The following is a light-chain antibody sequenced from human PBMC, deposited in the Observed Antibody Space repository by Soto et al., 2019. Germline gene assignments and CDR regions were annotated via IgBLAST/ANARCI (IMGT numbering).Light chain of an antibody. CDR1: QAVSSIY. J-gene: IGKJ3*01. CDR3: QQYGISRFT. Sequence: EILLTQSPGTLSLYPGERATLSCRASQAVSSIYLAWYQQKPGQAPRLLIYGASYRASGIPDRFSGSGSGTDFTLTISRLEPEDFAVYYCQQYGISRFTFGPGTKVDLK. V-gene: IGKV3-20*01. CDR2: GAS.